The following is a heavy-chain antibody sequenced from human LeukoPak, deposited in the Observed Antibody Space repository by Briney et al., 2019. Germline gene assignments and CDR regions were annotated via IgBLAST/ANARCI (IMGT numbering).Heavy chain of an antibody. CDR2: ISGSCGST. D-gene: IGHD3-3*01. J-gene: IGHJ4*02. CDR1: GCTFSSYA. V-gene: IGHV3-23*01. Sequence: GGSLRLSCAASGCTFSSYAMSWVRQAPGKGLEWVSAISGSCGSTYYADSVKGRFTISRDNYKITLYLQMNSLRAEDTAVYYCSTAPYYDFWSGYAYFDYWGQGTLVTVSS. CDR3: STAPYYDFWSGYAYFDY.